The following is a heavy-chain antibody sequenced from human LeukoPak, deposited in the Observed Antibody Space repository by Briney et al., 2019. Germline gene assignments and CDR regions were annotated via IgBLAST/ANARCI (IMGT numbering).Heavy chain of an antibody. CDR1: GGSISSGGYS. CDR2: IYHSGST. CDR3: ARVAYSSSCFYFDY. V-gene: IGHV4-30-2*01. J-gene: IGHJ4*02. Sequence: SETLSLTCAVSGGSISSGGYSWSWIRQPPGKGLEWIGYIYHSGSTYYNPSLKSRVTISVDRSKNQFSLKLSSVTAADTAVYYCARVAYSSSCFYFDYWGQGTLVTVSS. D-gene: IGHD6-6*01.